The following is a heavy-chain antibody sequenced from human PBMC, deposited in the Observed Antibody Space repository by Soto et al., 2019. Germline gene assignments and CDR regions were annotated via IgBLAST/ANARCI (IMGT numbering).Heavy chain of an antibody. D-gene: IGHD6-13*01. CDR1: GGSISSYY. CDR3: ARDRGSSSWVGQYNWFDP. CDR2: IYYSGST. V-gene: IGHV4-59*01. J-gene: IGHJ5*02. Sequence: TSETLSLTCTVSGGSISSYYWSWIRQPPGKGLEWIGYIYYSGSTNYNPSLKSRVTISVDTSKNQFSLKLSSVTAADTAVYYCARDRGSSSWVGQYNWFDPWGQGTLVTVSS.